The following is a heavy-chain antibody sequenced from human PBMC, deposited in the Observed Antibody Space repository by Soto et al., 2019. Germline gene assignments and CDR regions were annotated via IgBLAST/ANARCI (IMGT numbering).Heavy chain of an antibody. CDR1: GYSFTSYW. D-gene: IGHD4-17*01. V-gene: IGHV5-51*01. CDR3: ARPRLHGDYVNGGAFDI. CDR2: IYPGDSDT. Sequence: GESLKISCKGSGYSFTSYWIGWVRQMPGKGLEWMGIIYPGDSDTRYSPSFQGQVTISADKSISTAYLQWSSLKASDTAMYYCARPRLHGDYVNGGAFDIWGQGTMVTVSS. J-gene: IGHJ3*02.